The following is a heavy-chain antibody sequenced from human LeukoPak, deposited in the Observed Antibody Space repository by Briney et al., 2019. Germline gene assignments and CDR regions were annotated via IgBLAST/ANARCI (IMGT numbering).Heavy chain of an antibody. J-gene: IGHJ2*01. Sequence: PGGSLRLSCAASGFTYSRYAMSWVRQAPGKGLEWVSSISDNGAGTFCADSVKGRFTISRDNSDKTLYLQMNSLRAEDTAVYYCAKRSLSGTWYFDLWGRGTLVIVSS. CDR2: ISDNGAGT. V-gene: IGHV3-23*01. CDR1: GFTYSRYA. D-gene: IGHD3-3*01. CDR3: AKRSLSGTWYFDL.